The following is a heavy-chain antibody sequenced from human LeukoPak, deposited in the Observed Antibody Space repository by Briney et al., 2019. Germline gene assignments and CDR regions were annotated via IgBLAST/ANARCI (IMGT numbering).Heavy chain of an antibody. CDR2: IYTDGSST. J-gene: IGHJ4*02. CDR1: GFTFSNYW. D-gene: IGHD6-6*01. Sequence: GFLRLSCAASGFTFSNYWMNWVRQAPWKGLVWVSRIYTDGSSTTYADSVKGRFTIYRYYAKNTPDLQMNSLSAEDTTVYYCARGYSSSYRIDYWGQGTLVTVSS. CDR3: ARGYSSSYRIDY. V-gene: IGHV3-74*01.